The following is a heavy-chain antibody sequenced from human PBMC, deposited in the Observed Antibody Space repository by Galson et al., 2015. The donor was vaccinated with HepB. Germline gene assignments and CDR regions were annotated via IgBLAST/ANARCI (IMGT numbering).Heavy chain of an antibody. CDR1: GFTFTNTW. Sequence: SLRLSCAASGFTFTNTWMNWVRQAPGKGLEWVGRIKRKTDSGTTDYAAPVKGRFNISRDDSKNMLFLDMNSLKTEDTAVYYCTTARGWEGLVYFDYWGLGTQVTVSS. V-gene: IGHV3-15*07. CDR2: IKRKTDSGTT. J-gene: IGHJ4*02. D-gene: IGHD6-19*01. CDR3: TTARGWEGLVYFDY.